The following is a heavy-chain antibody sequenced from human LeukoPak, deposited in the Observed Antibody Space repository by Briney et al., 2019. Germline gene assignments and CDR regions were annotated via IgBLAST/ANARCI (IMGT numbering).Heavy chain of an antibody. D-gene: IGHD3-10*01. CDR3: ARGGVGSFDS. CDR1: GFTFTHYW. J-gene: IGHJ4*02. CDR2: IHSDGTET. Sequence: GGSLRLSCAASGFTFTHYWIHWVRQVPGEGLVWISHIHSDGTETSYADAVKGRFTISRDNARNTVDLQMDSLRVEDTAMYYCARGGVGSFDSWGQGTLVTVS. V-gene: IGHV3-74*01.